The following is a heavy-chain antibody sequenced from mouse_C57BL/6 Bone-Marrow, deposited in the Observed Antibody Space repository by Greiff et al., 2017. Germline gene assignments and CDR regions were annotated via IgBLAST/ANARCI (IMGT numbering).Heavy chain of an antibody. CDR2: IYPRSGNT. J-gene: IGHJ1*03. Sequence: QVQLQQSGAELARPGASVKLSCKASGYTFTSSGISWVKQRTGQGLEWIGEIYPRSGNTYYNEKFKGKATLTADKSSSTAYMELRSLTSEYSAVYFCARDYGSSSSYWYFDVWGTGTTVTVSS. CDR3: ARDYGSSSSYWYFDV. V-gene: IGHV1-81*01. CDR1: GYTFTSSG. D-gene: IGHD1-1*01.